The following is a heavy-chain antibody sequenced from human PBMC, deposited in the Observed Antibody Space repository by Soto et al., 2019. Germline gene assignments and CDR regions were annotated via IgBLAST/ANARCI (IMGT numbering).Heavy chain of an antibody. CDR3: ARTPYIVVVPAAPNDAFDI. D-gene: IGHD2-2*01. J-gene: IGHJ3*02. CDR2: IYYSGST. CDR1: GGSISSYY. Sequence: SETLSLTCTVSGGSISSYYWSWIRQPPGKGLEWIGYIYYSGSTNYNPSLKSRVTISVDTSKNQFSLKLSSVTAADTAVYYCARTPYIVVVPAAPNDAFDISGQGTMVTVSS. V-gene: IGHV4-59*08.